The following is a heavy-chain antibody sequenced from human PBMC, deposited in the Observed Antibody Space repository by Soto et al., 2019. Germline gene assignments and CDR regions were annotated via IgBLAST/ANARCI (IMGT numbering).Heavy chain of an antibody. CDR3: AGLGERGYFAS. V-gene: IGHV3-30-3*01. J-gene: IGHJ4*02. Sequence: QVQLVESGGGVVQPGRSLRLSCAASGFTFSAYAMHWVRQAPGKGLEWVAVTSYDGSNKYYADSVKGRFTISRDNSTNALYLQMNSLRAEDTAVYYCAGLGERGYFASWGQGTLVTVSS. CDR1: GFTFSAYA. D-gene: IGHD2-21*01. CDR2: TSYDGSNK.